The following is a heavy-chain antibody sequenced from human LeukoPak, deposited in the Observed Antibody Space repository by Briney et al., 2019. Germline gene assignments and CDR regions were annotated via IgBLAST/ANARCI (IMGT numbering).Heavy chain of an antibody. J-gene: IGHJ1*01. Sequence: GGSLRLSCAASGFTFSTYWMHWLRQAPGKGLVWVSRIKSDGSTNYADSVKGRFTISRDNAKNTVSLQMNSLRPEDTGVYYCARAPSEIGGYYPEYFRHWGQGTLVTASS. CDR2: IKSDGST. CDR3: ARAPSEIGGYYPEYFRH. V-gene: IGHV3-74*01. CDR1: GFTFSTYW. D-gene: IGHD3-22*01.